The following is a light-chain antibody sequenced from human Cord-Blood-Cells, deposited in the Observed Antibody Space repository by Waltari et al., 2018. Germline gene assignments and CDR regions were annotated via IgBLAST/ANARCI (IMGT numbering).Light chain of an antibody. V-gene: IGKV3-11*01. CDR1: QSVSSY. CDR2: DAS. Sequence: IVLTQSPATLSLSPGERATPSCRASQSVSSYLAWYQQKPGQAPRLLIYDASNRATGIPARFSGSGSGTDFTLTISSLEPEDFAVYYCQQRSNWLFTFGPGTKVDIK. J-gene: IGKJ3*01. CDR3: QQRSNWLFT.